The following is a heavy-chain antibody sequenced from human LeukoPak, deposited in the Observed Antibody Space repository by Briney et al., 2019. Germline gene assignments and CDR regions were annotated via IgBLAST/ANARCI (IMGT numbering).Heavy chain of an antibody. CDR2: IWYDGSNK. D-gene: IGHD6-19*01. CDR3: AREQVAGRFDY. V-gene: IGHV3-33*01. J-gene: IGHJ4*02. Sequence: GGSLRLSCAAPGFTFSSYGMHWVRQAPGKGLEWVAVIWYDGSNKYYADSVKGRFTISRDNSKNSLYLRMNSLRAEDTAVYYCAREQVAGRFDYWGQGTLVTVSS. CDR1: GFTFSSYG.